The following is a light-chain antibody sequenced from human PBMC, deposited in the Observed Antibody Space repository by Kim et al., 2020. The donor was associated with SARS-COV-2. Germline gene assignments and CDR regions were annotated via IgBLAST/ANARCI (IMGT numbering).Light chain of an antibody. CDR2: AAS. V-gene: IGKV1-17*01. J-gene: IGKJ1*01. CDR1: QAIYNN. Sequence: SVGDRVTITCRASQAIYNNLGWYQQKPGKAPKCLIYAASILQSGVPSRFSGSGSGTEFTLTINSLQPEDFATYFCLQANGYPRVFGQGTKVEIK. CDR3: LQANGYPRV.